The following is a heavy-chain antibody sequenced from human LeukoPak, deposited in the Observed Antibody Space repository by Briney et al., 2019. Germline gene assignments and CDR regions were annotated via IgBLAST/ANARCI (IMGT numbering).Heavy chain of an antibody. CDR2: IYYTGST. V-gene: IGHV4-39*07. CDR1: GGSISSSSYY. Sequence: SETLSLTCTVSGGSISSSSYYWGWIRQPPGKGLEWIGNIYYTGSTFYNPSLKSRVTISVDTSKNQFSLKLSSVTAADTAVYYCARDLASRYYGSGSYYDWFDPWGQGTLVTVSS. D-gene: IGHD3-10*01. CDR3: ARDLASRYYGSGSYYDWFDP. J-gene: IGHJ5*02.